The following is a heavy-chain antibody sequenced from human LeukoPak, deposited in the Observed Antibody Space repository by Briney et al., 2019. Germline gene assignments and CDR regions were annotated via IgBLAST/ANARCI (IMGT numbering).Heavy chain of an antibody. CDR2: IYSGGST. CDR3: ARDGRTYQPPTDAFDI. CDR1: GFTVSSNY. J-gene: IGHJ3*02. Sequence: QPGGSLRLSCAASGFTVSSNYMSWVRQAPGKGLEWVSVIYSGGSTYYADSVKGRFTISRDNSKNTRYLQMNSLRAEDTAVYYCARDGRTYQPPTDAFDIWGQGTMVTVSS. V-gene: IGHV3-53*01. D-gene: IGHD2-2*01.